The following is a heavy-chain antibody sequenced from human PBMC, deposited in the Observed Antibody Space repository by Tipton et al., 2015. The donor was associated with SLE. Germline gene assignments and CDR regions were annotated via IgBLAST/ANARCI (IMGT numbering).Heavy chain of an antibody. CDR1: GFTFSSYG. Sequence: SLRLSCAASGFTFSSYGMHWVRQAPGKGLEWVAFIRYDGSNKYYADSVKGRFTISRDNSKNTLCLQMNSLRAEDTAVYYCARDSIVVVPAAIGYYYGMDVWGQGTTVTVSS. CDR3: ARDSIVVVPAAIGYYYGMDV. CDR2: IRYDGSNK. J-gene: IGHJ6*02. V-gene: IGHV3-30*02. D-gene: IGHD2-2*01.